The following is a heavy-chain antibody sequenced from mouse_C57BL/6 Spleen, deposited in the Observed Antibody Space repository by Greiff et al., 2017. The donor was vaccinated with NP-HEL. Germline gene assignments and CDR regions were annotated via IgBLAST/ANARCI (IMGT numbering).Heavy chain of an antibody. J-gene: IGHJ4*01. Sequence: VQLQQSGAELVKPGASVKISCKASGYAFSSYWMNWVKQRPGKGLEWIGQIYPGDGDTNSNGKFKGKATLTAVKSSSTAYMQLSSLTSEDSAVYFCARGTLYYYAMDYWGQGTSVTVSS. V-gene: IGHV1-80*01. CDR3: ARGTLYYYAMDY. D-gene: IGHD1-1*01. CDR2: IYPGDGDT. CDR1: GYAFSSYW.